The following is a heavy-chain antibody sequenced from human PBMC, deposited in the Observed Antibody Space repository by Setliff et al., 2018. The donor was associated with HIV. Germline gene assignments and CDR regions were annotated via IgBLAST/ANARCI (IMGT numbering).Heavy chain of an antibody. CDR1: GYTFTSYA. CDR2: INAGNGNT. Sequence: ASVKVSCKASGYTFTSYAMHWVRQAPGQRLEWMGWINAGNGNTKYSQKFQGRVTFTGDTSASTTYMELSSLRSEDTAVYYCAREEMSMWLPEYFFDFWGQGTLVTVSS. J-gene: IGHJ4*02. D-gene: IGHD5-12*01. CDR3: AREEMSMWLPEYFFDF. V-gene: IGHV1-3*01.